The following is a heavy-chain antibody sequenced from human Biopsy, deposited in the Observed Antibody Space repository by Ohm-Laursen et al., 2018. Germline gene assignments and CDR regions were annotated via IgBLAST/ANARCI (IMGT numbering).Heavy chain of an antibody. Sequence: SSVKVSCKVPGGTFSNYGVDWVRQAPGQGLEWLGGNIPILGTGNYAQKFQDRVTVAADTSTSTATMELRSLRSDDTAVYYCATKLTGYFHHWGQGTLVIVSS. D-gene: IGHD3-9*01. CDR1: GGTFSNYG. CDR2: NIPILGTG. CDR3: ATKLTGYFHH. J-gene: IGHJ1*01. V-gene: IGHV1-69*06.